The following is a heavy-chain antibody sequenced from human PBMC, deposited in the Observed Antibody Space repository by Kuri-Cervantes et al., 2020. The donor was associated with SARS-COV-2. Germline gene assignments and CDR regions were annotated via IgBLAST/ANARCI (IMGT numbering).Heavy chain of an antibody. CDR1: GYSFSSYW. CDR2: IYPGDSDT. CDR3: ARELTGDMLADY. J-gene: IGHJ4*02. Sequence: KVSCKGSGYSFSSYWIAWVRQVPGKGLEWMGIIYPGDSDTRYSPSFQGQVTISADKSISTAYLQWSSLKASDTAMYYCARELTGDMLADYWGQGTLVTVSS. V-gene: IGHV5-51*01. D-gene: IGHD7-27*01.